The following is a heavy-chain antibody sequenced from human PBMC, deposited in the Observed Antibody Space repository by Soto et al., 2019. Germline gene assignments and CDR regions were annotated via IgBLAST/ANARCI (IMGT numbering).Heavy chain of an antibody. D-gene: IGHD5-12*01. V-gene: IGHV2-5*02. J-gene: IGHJ4*02. Sequence: QITLKESGPTLVKPTQTLTLTCTFSGFSLSTSSVGVGWIRRPPGKALEWLALIYWDDDKRYSPSLKTRLTITKDTSKNQVVLTMTNVDPVDTATYYCAHSLLRLFDYWGQGTLVTVSS. CDR3: AHSLLRLFDY. CDR2: IYWDDDK. CDR1: GFSLSTSSVG.